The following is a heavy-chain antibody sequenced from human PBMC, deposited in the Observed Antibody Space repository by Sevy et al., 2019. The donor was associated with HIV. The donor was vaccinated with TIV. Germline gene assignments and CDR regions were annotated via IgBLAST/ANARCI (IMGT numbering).Heavy chain of an antibody. V-gene: IGHV3-23*01. CDR1: GFTFRTYA. J-gene: IGHJ3*02. Sequence: GGSLRLSCAASGFTFRTYAMNWVRQAPGKGLEWVSGISGSGGSTYYADSVKGRFTISRDSSKNTLYLQMNSLRAEDTAVYYCAKDYYDSSGYYPMDAFDIWGQGKMVTVSS. CDR2: ISGSGGST. D-gene: IGHD3-22*01. CDR3: AKDYYDSSGYYPMDAFDI.